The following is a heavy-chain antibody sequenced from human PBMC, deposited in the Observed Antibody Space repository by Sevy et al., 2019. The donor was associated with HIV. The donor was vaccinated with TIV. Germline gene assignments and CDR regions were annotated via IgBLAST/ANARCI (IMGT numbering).Heavy chain of an antibody. CDR3: ARDGPGYDFWSGYSYYYYYGIDV. Sequence: TLSLTCTVSGGSVSSGSYYWSWIRQPPGKGLEWIGYIYYSGSTNYNPSLKSRVTISVDTSKNQFSLKLSSVTAADTAVYYCARDGPGYDFWSGYSYYYYYGIDVWGQGTTVTVSS. D-gene: IGHD3-3*01. CDR1: GGSVSSGSYY. J-gene: IGHJ6*02. CDR2: IYYSGST. V-gene: IGHV4-61*01.